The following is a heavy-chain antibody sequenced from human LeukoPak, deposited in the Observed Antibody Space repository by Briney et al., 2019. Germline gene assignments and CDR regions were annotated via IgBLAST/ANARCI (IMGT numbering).Heavy chain of an antibody. J-gene: IGHJ4*02. V-gene: IGHV3-23*01. Sequence: GASVKVSCKASGYTFSSYAMSWVRQAPGKGLEWVSAISGSGGSTYYADSVKGRFTISRDNSKNTLYLQMNSLRAEDTAVYYCAKPLWFGELTSTSFDYWGQGTLVTVSS. D-gene: IGHD3-10*01. CDR2: ISGSGGST. CDR3: AKPLWFGELTSTSFDY. CDR1: GYTFSSYA.